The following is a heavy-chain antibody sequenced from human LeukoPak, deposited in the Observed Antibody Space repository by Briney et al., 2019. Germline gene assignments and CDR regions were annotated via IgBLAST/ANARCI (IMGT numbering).Heavy chain of an antibody. Sequence: PGGSLRLSCAPSVFTFCIFSMNCVREAPGGGVGWVSSICSSSSYIFYADSVKGRFTISRDNAKNTLYLQMNSLRDEDTAVYYCASESSGLWQLDIGVDHWGQGTLVTVSS. D-gene: IGHD3-22*01. CDR1: VFTFCIFS. CDR3: ASESSGLWQLDIGVDH. CDR2: ICSSSSYI. J-gene: IGHJ4*02. V-gene: IGHV3-21*01.